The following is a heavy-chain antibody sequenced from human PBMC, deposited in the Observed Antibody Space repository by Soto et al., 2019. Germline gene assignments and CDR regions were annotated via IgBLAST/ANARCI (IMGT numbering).Heavy chain of an antibody. J-gene: IGHJ3*02. CDR3: ASLASSAGYPNPYAFDI. Sequence: EVQLMESGGGLVKPGGSLRLSCAASGFTFSSYSMNWVRQAPGKGLESVSSISSSSSYIYYADSVKGRFTISRDNAKNSLYLQMNSLRAEDTAVYYCASLASSAGYPNPYAFDIWGQGTMVTVSS. CDR1: GFTFSSYS. D-gene: IGHD5-12*01. CDR2: ISSSSSYI. V-gene: IGHV3-21*01.